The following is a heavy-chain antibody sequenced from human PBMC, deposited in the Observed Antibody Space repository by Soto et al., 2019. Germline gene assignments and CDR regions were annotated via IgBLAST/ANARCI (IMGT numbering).Heavy chain of an antibody. CDR3: ARGTPRRDYQYYFDY. CDR1: GGTFSSYA. V-gene: IGHV1-69*13. CDR2: IIPIFGTA. J-gene: IGHJ4*02. D-gene: IGHD4-17*01. Sequence: ASVKVSCKASGGTFSSYAISWVRQAPGQGLEWMGGIIPIFGTANYAQKFQGRVTITADESTSTAYMELSSLRSEDTAVYYCARGTPRRDYQYYFDYWGQGSLVTVSS.